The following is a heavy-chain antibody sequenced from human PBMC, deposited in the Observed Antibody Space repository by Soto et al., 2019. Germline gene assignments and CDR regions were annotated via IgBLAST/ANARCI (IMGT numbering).Heavy chain of an antibody. CDR2: ISYDGSDK. CDR3: AKTAGYDYVWGSSGLDP. D-gene: IGHD3-16*01. J-gene: IGHJ5*02. CDR1: GFTFSSYG. V-gene: IGHV3-30*18. Sequence: QVQLVESGGGVVQPGRSLKLSCAASGFTFSSYGMHWVRQAPGKGLAWVAVISYDGSDKYYADSVKGRFTISRDDSKNTLYLQMNSLSAEDTAVYYCAKTAGYDYVWGSSGLDPWGQGTLVTVSS.